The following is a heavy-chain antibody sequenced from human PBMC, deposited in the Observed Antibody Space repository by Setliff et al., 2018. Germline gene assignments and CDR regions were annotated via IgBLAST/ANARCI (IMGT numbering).Heavy chain of an antibody. Sequence: GGSLRLSCTASRFTFSVYVMAWVRQAPGKGLEWVSSITGSGGGTYYADSVKGRFIVSIDNSKNTLYLQMNSLRVDDTAIYYCAKELSMAYGNDWGLGTLVTVSS. J-gene: IGHJ4*02. CDR1: RFTFSVYV. CDR3: AKELSMAYGND. CDR2: ITGSGGGT. V-gene: IGHV3-23*01. D-gene: IGHD1-1*01.